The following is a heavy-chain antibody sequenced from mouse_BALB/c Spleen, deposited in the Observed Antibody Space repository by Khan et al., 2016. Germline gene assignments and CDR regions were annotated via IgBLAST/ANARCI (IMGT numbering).Heavy chain of an antibody. Sequence: VRLQQSGAEVVKPGASVKLSCTASGFNIKDTYMHWVKQRPEQGLEWIGRIDPANGNTKYDPKFQGKATITADTSSNPVYLQLSSVTSEDTSVYYCARGGNSFTYGCEGTLVTVAA. CDR2: IDPANGNT. CDR1: GFNIKDTY. J-gene: IGHJ3*01. D-gene: IGHD2-1*01. V-gene: IGHV14-3*02. CDR3: ARGGNSFTY.